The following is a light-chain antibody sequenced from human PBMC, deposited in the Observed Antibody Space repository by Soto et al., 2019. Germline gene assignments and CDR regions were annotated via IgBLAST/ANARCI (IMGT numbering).Light chain of an antibody. Sequence: EIVMTQSPATLSVSPGERATLSCRASQSVSSNLAWYQQKPGQAPRLLIYGASTRATGIAARFSGSGSGTEFTLTISSLLSEDFAVYYCQQYNNWLGTFGQGTKVEIK. J-gene: IGKJ1*01. V-gene: IGKV3-15*01. CDR3: QQYNNWLGT. CDR2: GAS. CDR1: QSVSSN.